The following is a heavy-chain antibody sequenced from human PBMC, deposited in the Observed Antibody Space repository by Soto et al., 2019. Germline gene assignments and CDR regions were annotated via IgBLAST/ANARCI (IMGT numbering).Heavy chain of an antibody. CDR1: GGSISSGGYY. D-gene: IGHD2-15*01. Sequence: ASETLSLTCTVSGGSISSGGYYWSWIRQHPGKGLEWIGYIYYSGSTYYNPSLKSRVTISVDTSKNQFSLKLSSVTAADTAVYYCARDFYCSGGSCYSMAFDIWGQGTMVTVSS. J-gene: IGHJ3*02. V-gene: IGHV4-31*03. CDR3: ARDFYCSGGSCYSMAFDI. CDR2: IYYSGST.